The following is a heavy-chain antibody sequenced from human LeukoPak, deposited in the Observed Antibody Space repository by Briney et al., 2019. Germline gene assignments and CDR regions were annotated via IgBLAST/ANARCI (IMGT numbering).Heavy chain of an antibody. CDR3: TRVGYIDEGIDY. CDR1: GFPFSSYW. CDR2: IKQDGSKK. V-gene: IGHV3-7*04. Sequence: GGSLRLSCVASGFPFSSYWMTWVRQAPGKGLEWVANIKQDGSKKTYVDSVKGRFTISRDNAKNSLYLQMNSLRAEDTAIYYCTRVGYIDEGIDYWGQGTLVTVSS. J-gene: IGHJ4*02. D-gene: IGHD5-24*01.